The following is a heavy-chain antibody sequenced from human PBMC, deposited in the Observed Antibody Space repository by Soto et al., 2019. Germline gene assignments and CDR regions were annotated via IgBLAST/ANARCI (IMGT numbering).Heavy chain of an antibody. CDR1: GVTFSSYS. CDR3: AKKVNSGPGSQYFDY. V-gene: IGHV3-23*01. D-gene: IGHD3-10*01. CDR2: FRTSGDGGTT. Sequence: GGSLRRSCAASGVTFSSYSMSWVRQAPGKGLEWVSGFRTSGDGGTTYYADSVKGRFTISRDNSKNMLFLQMNSLRAEDTAIYYCAKKVNSGPGSQYFDYWGQGTLLTVSS. J-gene: IGHJ4*02.